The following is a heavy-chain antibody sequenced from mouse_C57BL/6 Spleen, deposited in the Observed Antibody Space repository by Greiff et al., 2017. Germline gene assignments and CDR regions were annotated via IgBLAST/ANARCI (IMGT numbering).Heavy chain of an antibody. CDR1: GYTFTSYW. D-gene: IGHD1-1*01. V-gene: IGHV1-7*01. CDR3: ARSAITTVVPYAMDY. J-gene: IGHJ4*01. CDR2: INPSSGYT. Sequence: QVHVKQSGAELAKPGASVKLSCKASGYTFTSYWMHWVKQRPGQGLEWIGYINPSSGYTKYNQKFKDKATLTADKSSSTAYMQLSSLTYEDSAVYYCARSAITTVVPYAMDYWGQGTSVTVSS.